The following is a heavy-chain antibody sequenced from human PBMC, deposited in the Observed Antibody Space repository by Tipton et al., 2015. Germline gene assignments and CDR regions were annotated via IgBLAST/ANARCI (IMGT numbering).Heavy chain of an antibody. V-gene: IGHV1-18*04. CDR1: GYTFTSYG. D-gene: IGHD3-10*01. Sequence: QSGPEVKKPGASVKVSCKASGYTFTSYGISWVRQAPGQGLEWMGWISPSNGHTVYPQKVQGRVTVTIDTSTSTAYMELRSLRSDDTAVYYCAKSGFGELLYGMDVWGQGTTVTVSS. J-gene: IGHJ6*02. CDR3: AKSGFGELLYGMDV. CDR2: ISPSNGHT.